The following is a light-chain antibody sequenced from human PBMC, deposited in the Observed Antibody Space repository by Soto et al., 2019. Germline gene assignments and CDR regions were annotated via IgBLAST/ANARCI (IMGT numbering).Light chain of an antibody. Sequence: QSVLTQPASVSGSPGQSITISCTGTSSDVGGYTYVSWYQQHPGKAPKFMIYEVSNRPSGVSNRFSGSKSGNMASRTISGLQAEDEADYYCSSYTRNSTLVFGGGTKLTVL. CDR3: SSYTRNSTLV. V-gene: IGLV2-14*01. CDR1: SSDVGGYTY. J-gene: IGLJ2*01. CDR2: EVS.